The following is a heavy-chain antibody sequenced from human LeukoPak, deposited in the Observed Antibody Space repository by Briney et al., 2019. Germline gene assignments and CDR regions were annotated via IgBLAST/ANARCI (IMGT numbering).Heavy chain of an antibody. CDR2: ISSSGSTI. CDR3: AGPYYYDSSVVDAFDI. CDR1: GFTFDDYG. D-gene: IGHD3-22*01. V-gene: IGHV3-11*04. Sequence: GGSLRLSCAASGFTFDDYGMSWVRQAPGKGLEWVSYISSSGSTIYYADSVKGRFTISRDNAKNSLYLQMNSLRAEDTAVYYCAGPYYYDSSVVDAFDIWGQGTMVTVSS. J-gene: IGHJ3*02.